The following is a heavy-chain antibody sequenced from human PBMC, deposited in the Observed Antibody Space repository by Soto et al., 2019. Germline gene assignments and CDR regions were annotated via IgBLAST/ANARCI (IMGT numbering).Heavy chain of an antibody. J-gene: IGHJ4*02. CDR1: GFDFTYYA. Sequence: QVQLVESGGGAVQPGESLRLSCVASGFDFTYYAMHWFRQAPGKGLEAVAVMSSDGSKIHHTDSVKGRFTISRDNSKNTLYLQMNSLRKEDTAVYFFAKEEGVGGTLGLFDYWGQGTLVSVSS. D-gene: IGHD1-26*01. CDR2: MSSDGSKI. V-gene: IGHV3-30*18. CDR3: AKEEGVGGTLGLFDY.